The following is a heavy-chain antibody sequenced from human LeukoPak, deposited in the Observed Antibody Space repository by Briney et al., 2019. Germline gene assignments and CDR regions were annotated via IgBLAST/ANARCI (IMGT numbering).Heavy chain of an antibody. CDR1: GFTFSSYG. J-gene: IGHJ4*02. CDR2: ISYDGSNK. V-gene: IGHV3-30*18. CDR3: AKDVAVAGFYYFDC. Sequence: GRSLRLSCAASGFTFSSYGMHWVRQAPGKGLEWVAVISYDGSNKYYADSVKGRFTISRDNSKNTLYLQMNSLRAEDTAVYYCAKDVAVAGFYYFDCWGQGTLVTVSS. D-gene: IGHD6-19*01.